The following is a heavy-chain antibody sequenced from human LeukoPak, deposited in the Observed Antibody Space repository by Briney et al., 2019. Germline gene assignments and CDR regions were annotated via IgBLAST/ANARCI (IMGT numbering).Heavy chain of an antibody. CDR2: ISYDGSNK. CDR1: GFTFSSYA. V-gene: IGHV3-30-3*01. D-gene: IGHD2-15*01. J-gene: IGHJ4*02. CDR3: ASGSAGGRPYYFDY. Sequence: GGSLRLSCAASGFTFSSYAMHWVRQAPGKGLEWVAVISYDGSNKYYADSVKGRFTISRDNSKNTLYLQMNSLTAADTAMYYCASGSAGGRPYYFDYWGQGSLVTVSS.